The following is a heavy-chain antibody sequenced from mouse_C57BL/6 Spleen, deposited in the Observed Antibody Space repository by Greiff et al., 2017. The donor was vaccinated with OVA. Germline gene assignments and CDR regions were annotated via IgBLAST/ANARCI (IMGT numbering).Heavy chain of an antibody. D-gene: IGHD2-3*01. V-gene: IGHV1-15*01. CDR3: TRDDGYYWFAY. CDR2: IDPETGGT. Sequence: QVHVKQSGAELVRPGASVTLSCKASGYTFTDYEMHWVKQTPVHGLEWIGAIDPETGGTAYNQKFKGKAILTADKSSSTAYMELRSLTSEDSAVYYCTRDDGYYWFAYWGQGTLVTVSA. CDR1: GYTFTDYE. J-gene: IGHJ3*01.